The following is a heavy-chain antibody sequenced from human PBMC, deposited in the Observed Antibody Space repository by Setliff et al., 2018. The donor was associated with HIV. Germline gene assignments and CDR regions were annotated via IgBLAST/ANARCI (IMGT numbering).Heavy chain of an antibody. CDR2: ISSSSSYI. V-gene: IGHV3-21*01. D-gene: IGHD3-22*01. J-gene: IGHJ4*02. Sequence: GGSLRLSCAASGFTFSSYSMNWVRQAPGKGLEWVSSISSSSSYIYYADSVKGRFTISRDNAKNSLYLQMNNLRAEDTAVYYCAVHYYDSSGYDYWGQGTLVTVS. CDR1: GFTFSSYS. CDR3: AVHYYDSSGYDY.